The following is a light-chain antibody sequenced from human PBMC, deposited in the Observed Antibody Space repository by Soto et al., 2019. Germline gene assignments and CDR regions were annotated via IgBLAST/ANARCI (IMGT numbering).Light chain of an antibody. Sequence: DIPMAQSPSTLSTSVGDRGTITCRASENIKNWLAWYQQTEGKAPKVXIYAASSLQSGVPSRFSGSGSGTDFTLTISSLQPEDFATYYCQQSYSTTLTFGGGTKVDIK. CDR1: ENIKNW. CDR2: AAS. V-gene: IGKV1-39*01. CDR3: QQSYSTTLT. J-gene: IGKJ4*01.